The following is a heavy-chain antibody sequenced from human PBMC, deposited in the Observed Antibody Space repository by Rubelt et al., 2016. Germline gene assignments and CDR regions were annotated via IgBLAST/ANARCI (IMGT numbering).Heavy chain of an antibody. Sequence: VQLVQSGAEVKKPGASVKVSCKASGYTFTTYAVHRVRQAPGQRPEWMEWINAGNGNTKFSQKFQGRVIITRNTSASTAYMELSNLTSEDTSVYYCARDTPSWDDILTGYPTYGMDVWGQGTTSPSP. D-gene: IGHD3-9*01. J-gene: IGHJ6*02. CDR2: INAGNGNT. CDR1: GYTFTTYA. V-gene: IGHV1-3*01. CDR3: ARDTPSWDDILTGYPTYGMDV.